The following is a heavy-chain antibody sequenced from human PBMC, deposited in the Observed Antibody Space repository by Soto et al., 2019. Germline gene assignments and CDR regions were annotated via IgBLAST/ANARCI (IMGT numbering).Heavy chain of an antibody. CDR2: FDPEDGET. D-gene: IGHD6-13*01. Sequence: ASVKVSCKVSGYTLTELSMHWVRQAPGKGLEWMGGFDPEDGETIYAQKFQGRVTMTEDTSTDTAYMELSSLRSEDTAVYYCATDPERQLTGDYYGMDVWGQGTTVTVSS. CDR1: GYTLTELS. CDR3: ATDPERQLTGDYYGMDV. J-gene: IGHJ6*02. V-gene: IGHV1-24*01.